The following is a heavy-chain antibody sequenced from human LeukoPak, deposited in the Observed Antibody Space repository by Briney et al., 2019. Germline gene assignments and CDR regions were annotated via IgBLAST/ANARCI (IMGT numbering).Heavy chain of an antibody. CDR2: ISGSGGST. V-gene: IGHV3-23*01. J-gene: IGHJ6*03. D-gene: IGHD2-21*01. CDR3: AKSMGSLYYYYYMDV. Sequence: GGSLRLSCAASGFTFSSYAMSWVRQAPGKGLEWVSAISGSGGSTYYADSVKGRFTISRDNSKNTLYLQMNSLRAEDTAVYYCAKSMGSLYYYYYMDVWGKGTTVTVSS. CDR1: GFTFSSYA.